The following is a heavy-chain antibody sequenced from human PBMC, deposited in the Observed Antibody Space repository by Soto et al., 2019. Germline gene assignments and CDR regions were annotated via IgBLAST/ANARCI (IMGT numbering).Heavy chain of an antibody. Sequence: GGSLRLSCAASGFTFSSYSMNWVRQAPGKGLEWVSYISSSSSTIYYADSVKGRFTISRDNAKNSLYLQMNSLRAEDTAVYYCARDLGAYYYGSGSYYSYWGQGTLVTVSS. CDR2: ISSSSSTI. D-gene: IGHD3-10*01. J-gene: IGHJ4*02. CDR1: GFTFSSYS. CDR3: ARDLGAYYYGSGSYYSY. V-gene: IGHV3-48*01.